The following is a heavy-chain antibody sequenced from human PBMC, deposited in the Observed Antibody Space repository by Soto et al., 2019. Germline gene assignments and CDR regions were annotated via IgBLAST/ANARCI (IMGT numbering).Heavy chain of an antibody. Sequence: QVQLVQSGAEVKKPGASVKVSCKASGYTFTSYAMHWVRQAPGQRLEWMGWINAGNGNTKYSQKFQGRVTITRDTSASTAYMELSSLRSEDTAVYYFARGASLYWYFDLWGRGTLVTVSS. CDR3: ARGASLYWYFDL. CDR2: INAGNGNT. J-gene: IGHJ2*01. V-gene: IGHV1-3*01. CDR1: GYTFTSYA.